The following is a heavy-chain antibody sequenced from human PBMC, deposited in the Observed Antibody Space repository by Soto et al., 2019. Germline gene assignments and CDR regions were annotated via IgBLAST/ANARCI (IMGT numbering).Heavy chain of an antibody. D-gene: IGHD2-8*02. Sequence: ITLQESGPTLVKPTQTLTLTCTFSGFSLTTSGVGVGWIRQPPGEALEWLALIYWDDDKRYSPSLKNRLTIDKDTSKNQVVLTMTNMYPVDTATYYCAHRLYGTGQAWDFGYFYYWGQGNLGTVSS. J-gene: IGHJ4*02. CDR3: AHRLYGTGQAWDFGYFYY. CDR2: IYWDDDK. V-gene: IGHV2-5*02. CDR1: GFSLTTSGVG.